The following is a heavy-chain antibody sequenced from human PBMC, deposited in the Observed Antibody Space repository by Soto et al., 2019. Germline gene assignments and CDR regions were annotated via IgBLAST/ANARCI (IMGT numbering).Heavy chain of an antibody. Sequence: ASVKVSCKASGGTFSSYTISWVRQAPGQGLEWMGRIIPILGIANYAQKFQGRVTITADKSTSTAYMELSSLRSEDTAVSYCASDILTGYPQTDYWGQGTLVTVSS. D-gene: IGHD3-9*01. J-gene: IGHJ4*02. CDR3: ASDILTGYPQTDY. CDR1: GGTFSSYT. CDR2: IIPILGIA. V-gene: IGHV1-69*02.